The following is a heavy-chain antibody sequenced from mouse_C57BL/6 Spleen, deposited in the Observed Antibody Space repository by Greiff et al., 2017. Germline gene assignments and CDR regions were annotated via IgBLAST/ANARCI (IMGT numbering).Heavy chain of an antibody. CDR2: IDPSDSYT. Sequence: QVQLQQSGAELVKPGASVKLSCKASGYTFTSYWMQWVKQRPGQGLEWIGEIDPSDSYTNYNQKFKGKATLTVDTSSSTAYMQLSSLTSEDSAVYYCARPPGFAYWGQGTLVTVSA. CDR3: ARPPGFAY. J-gene: IGHJ3*01. CDR1: GYTFTSYW. V-gene: IGHV1-50*01.